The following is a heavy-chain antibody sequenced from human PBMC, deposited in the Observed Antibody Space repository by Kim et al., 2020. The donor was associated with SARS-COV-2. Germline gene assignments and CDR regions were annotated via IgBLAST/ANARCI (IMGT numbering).Heavy chain of an antibody. J-gene: IGHJ4*02. Sequence: GGSLRLSCAASEFTFSSYAMSWVRQAPGKGLEWVSAISGSGGSTFYAGSVKGRFTISRDNSRATLYLQMNSLRAEDRAVYYVAKGPSCGDDTCCSNFDYWGQGTLVTVSS. CDR2: ISGSGGST. CDR3: AKGPSCGDDTCCSNFDY. D-gene: IGHD2-2*01. V-gene: IGHV3-23*01. CDR1: EFTFSSYA.